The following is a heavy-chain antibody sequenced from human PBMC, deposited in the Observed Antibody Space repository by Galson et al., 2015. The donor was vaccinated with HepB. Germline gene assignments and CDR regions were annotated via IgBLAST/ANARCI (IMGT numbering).Heavy chain of an antibody. CDR1: GFTFSSYG. Sequence: SLRLSCAASGFTFSSYGMHWVRQAPGKGLEWVAVISYDGSNKYYADSVKGRFTISRDNSKNTLYLQMNSLGAEDTAVYYCAKGGTTYYGSGMGYWGQGTLVTVSS. J-gene: IGHJ4*02. D-gene: IGHD3-10*01. CDR2: ISYDGSNK. CDR3: AKGGTTYYGSGMGY. V-gene: IGHV3-30*18.